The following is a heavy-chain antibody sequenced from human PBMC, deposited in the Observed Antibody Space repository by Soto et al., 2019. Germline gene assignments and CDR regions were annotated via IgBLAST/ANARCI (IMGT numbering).Heavy chain of an antibody. D-gene: IGHD3-22*01. CDR3: ARPDEGGYDSNHHYYYALDV. Sequence: QVQLVQSGAEAKKPGSSVRVSCKVVGGTFSRYALSWVRQAPGQGLEWLGGIVPIFGVTNYAQSFQGRVTITADESTGTVYMDLIILRLEDTAVYYCARPDEGGYDSNHHYYYALDVWGQGTTVTVSS. J-gene: IGHJ6*02. V-gene: IGHV1-69*01. CDR2: IVPIFGVT. CDR1: GGTFSRYA.